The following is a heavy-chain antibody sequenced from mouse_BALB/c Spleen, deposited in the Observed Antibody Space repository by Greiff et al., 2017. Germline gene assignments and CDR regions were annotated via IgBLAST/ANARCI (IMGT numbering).Heavy chain of an antibody. CDR3: ARDDGNYSFAY. V-gene: IGHV2-9*02. D-gene: IGHD2-1*01. J-gene: IGHJ3*01. Sequence: VQLQQSGPGLVAPSQSLSITCTVSGFSLTSYGVHWVRQPPGKGLEWLGVIWAGGSTNYNSALMSRLSISKDNSKSQVFLKMNSLQTDDTAMYYCARDDGNYSFAYWGQGTLVTVSA. CDR2: IWAGGST. CDR1: GFSLTSYG.